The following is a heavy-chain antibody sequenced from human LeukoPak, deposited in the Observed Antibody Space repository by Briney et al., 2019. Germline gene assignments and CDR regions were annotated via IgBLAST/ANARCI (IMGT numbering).Heavy chain of an antibody. CDR1: GGSISSGGYY. Sequence: PSETLSLTCTVSGGSISSGGYYWSWIRQHPGEGLEWIGYIYYSGSTYYNPSLKSRVTISVDTSKNQFSLKLSSVTAADTAVYYCARDGQRGYSYGTGSRWYFDLWGRGTLVTVSS. CDR3: ARDGQRGYSYGTGSRWYFDL. CDR2: IYYSGST. V-gene: IGHV4-31*03. J-gene: IGHJ2*01. D-gene: IGHD5-18*01.